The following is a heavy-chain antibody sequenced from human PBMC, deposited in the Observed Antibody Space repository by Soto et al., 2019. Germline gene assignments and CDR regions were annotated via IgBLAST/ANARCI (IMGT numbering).Heavy chain of an antibody. D-gene: IGHD2-8*01. CDR3: ARDHVLMAYYYSDAMDV. J-gene: IGHJ6*02. Sequence: QVQLVQSGAEVKKPGASVKVSCKASGYTFTSYGISWVRQAPGQGLEWMGWISAYNGNTNYAQKLQGRVTMTTDTSTSRAYMELRSLRSDDTAVYYCARDHVLMAYYYSDAMDVWRQGTTVTVSS. CDR1: GYTFTSYG. V-gene: IGHV1-18*01. CDR2: ISAYNGNT.